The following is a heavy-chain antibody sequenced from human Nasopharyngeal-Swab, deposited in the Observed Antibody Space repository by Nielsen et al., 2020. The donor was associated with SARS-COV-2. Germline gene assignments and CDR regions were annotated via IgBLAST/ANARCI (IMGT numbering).Heavy chain of an antibody. CDR3: AREAMGIAVAGTSLGYMDV. Sequence: GESLKISCAASGFTFSDYYMSWIRQAPGKGLEWVSYISSSSSYTNYADSVKGRFTISKDNAKNSLYLQMNSLRDEDTAVYYGAREAMGIAVAGTSLGYMDVWGKGTTVTVSS. CDR2: ISSSSSYT. J-gene: IGHJ6*03. D-gene: IGHD6-19*01. V-gene: IGHV3-11*06. CDR1: GFTFSDYY.